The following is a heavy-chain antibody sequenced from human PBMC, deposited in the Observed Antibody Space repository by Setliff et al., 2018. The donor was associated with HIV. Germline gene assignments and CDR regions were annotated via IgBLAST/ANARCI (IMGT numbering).Heavy chain of an antibody. CDR3: ARQHQMVLGY. D-gene: IGHD2-8*01. J-gene: IGHJ4*02. V-gene: IGHV1-18*01. Sequence: ASVKVSCKASGYTFTSYGISWVRQAPGQGLEWMGWISAYDGNTNYAQKLQGRVTITTDESTSTAYMELSSLRSEDTAVYYCARQHQMVLGYWGQGTLVTVSS. CDR1: GYTFTSYG. CDR2: ISAYDGNT.